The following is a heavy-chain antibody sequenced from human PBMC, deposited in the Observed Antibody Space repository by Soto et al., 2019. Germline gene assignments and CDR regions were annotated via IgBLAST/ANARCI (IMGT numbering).Heavy chain of an antibody. J-gene: IGHJ6*03. D-gene: IGHD6-13*01. Sequence: PGGSLRLSCAASGFTFSSYAMSWVRQAPGKGLEWVSAISGSGGSTYYADSVKGRFTISRDNSKNTLYLQMNSLRAEDTAVYYCAKDRTGYSYYYYYMDVWGKGTTVNVSS. CDR1: GFTFSSYA. CDR3: AKDRTGYSYYYYYMDV. V-gene: IGHV3-23*01. CDR2: ISGSGGST.